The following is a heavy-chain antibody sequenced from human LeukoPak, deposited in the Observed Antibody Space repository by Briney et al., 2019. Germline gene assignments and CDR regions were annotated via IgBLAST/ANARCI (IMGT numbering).Heavy chain of an antibody. D-gene: IGHD6-19*01. CDR1: GFTFSSYA. CDR2: ISYDGSNK. V-gene: IGHV3-30*04. Sequence: GGSLRLSCAASGFTFSSYAMHWVRQAPGKGLEWVAVISYDGSNKYYADSVKGRFTISRDNSKNTLYLQMNSLRAEDTAVYYCARSSSGWCYFDYWGQGTLVTVSS. J-gene: IGHJ4*02. CDR3: ARSSSGWCYFDY.